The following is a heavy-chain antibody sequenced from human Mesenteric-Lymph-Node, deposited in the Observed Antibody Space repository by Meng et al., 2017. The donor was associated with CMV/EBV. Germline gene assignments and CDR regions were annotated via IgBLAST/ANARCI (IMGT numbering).Heavy chain of an antibody. Sequence: GGSLRLSCAASGFTFSSYEMNWVRQAPGKGLEWVSYISSSGSTIYYADSVKGRFTISRDNSKNTLYLQMNSLRAEDTAVYYCAKDRLYYHEDAFDVWGQGTMVTVSS. CDR1: GFTFSSYE. D-gene: IGHD3-22*01. CDR3: AKDRLYYHEDAFDV. CDR2: ISSSGSTI. V-gene: IGHV3-48*03. J-gene: IGHJ3*01.